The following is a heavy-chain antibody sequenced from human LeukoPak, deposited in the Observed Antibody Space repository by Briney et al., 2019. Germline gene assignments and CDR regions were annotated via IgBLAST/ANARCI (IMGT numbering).Heavy chain of an antibody. CDR1: GYTFTSYG. D-gene: IGHD6-6*01. V-gene: IGHV1-8*01. Sequence: ASVNASCKASGYTFTSYGFNWVRQAPGQGLEWMGWIIAYNGNTNYAQKFQGRVTMTRNTSISTAYMELSSLRSEDTAVYYCAIIREYSSPDGYYYYYGMDVWGQGTTVTVSS. CDR3: AIIREYSSPDGYYYYYGMDV. CDR2: IIAYNGNT. J-gene: IGHJ6*02.